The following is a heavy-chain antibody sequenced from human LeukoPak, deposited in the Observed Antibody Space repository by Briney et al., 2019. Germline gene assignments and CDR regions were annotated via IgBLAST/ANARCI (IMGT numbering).Heavy chain of an antibody. D-gene: IGHD3-22*01. CDR2: INPNSGGT. CDR1: GYTLTELS. CDR3: ARAAYYYDGSGYYLGD. Sequence: GASVKVSCKVSGYTLTELSMHWVRQAPGQGLEWMGRINPNSGGTNYAQKFQARVTMTRDTSISTAYMELSRLRSDDTALYYCARAAYYYDGSGYYLGDWGQGTLVTVSS. V-gene: IGHV1-2*06. J-gene: IGHJ4*02.